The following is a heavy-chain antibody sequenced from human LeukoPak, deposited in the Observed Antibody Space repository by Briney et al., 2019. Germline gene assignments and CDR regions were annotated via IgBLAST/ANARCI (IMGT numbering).Heavy chain of an antibody. J-gene: IGHJ4*02. V-gene: IGHV4-39*07. D-gene: IGHD6-19*01. Sequence: SQTLSLTCTVSGGSISSSSYYWGWIRQPPGKGLEWIGSIYHSGSTYYNPSLKSRVTISVDTSKNQFSLKLSSVTAADTAVYYCARVTSGWYPFDYWGQGTLVTVSS. CDR2: IYHSGST. CDR1: GGSISSSSYY. CDR3: ARVTSGWYPFDY.